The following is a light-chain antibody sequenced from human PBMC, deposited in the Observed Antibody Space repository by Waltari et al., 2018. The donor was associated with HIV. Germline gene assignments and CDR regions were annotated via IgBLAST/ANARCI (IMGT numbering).Light chain of an antibody. Sequence: QSALTQPASVSGSPGPSITLSCPGTRSDVGRYNLVSWYQQHPGKAPKLMIYDVSKRPSGVSNRFSGSKSGNTASLTISGLQAEDEADYYCCSYAGSSTLVFGGGTKLTVL. CDR3: CSYAGSSTLV. J-gene: IGLJ3*02. V-gene: IGLV2-23*02. CDR2: DVS. CDR1: RSDVGRYNL.